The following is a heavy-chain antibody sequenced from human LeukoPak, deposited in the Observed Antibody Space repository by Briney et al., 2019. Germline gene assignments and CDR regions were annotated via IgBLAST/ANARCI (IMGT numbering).Heavy chain of an antibody. CDR2: FYNSGSS. CDR1: GGSISDYY. CDR3: ARVGPYGSGTLFLRTDSYYYMDV. V-gene: IGHV4-59*01. Sequence: SETLSLTCTVSGGSISDYYRGWIRQPPGKGLEWIGYFYNSGSSTYNPSLKSRVTISVDTSKNQFSLRLSSLTAAHTAVYFCARVGPYGSGTLFLRTDSYYYMDVWGKGTTVTVSS. D-gene: IGHD3-10*01. J-gene: IGHJ6*03.